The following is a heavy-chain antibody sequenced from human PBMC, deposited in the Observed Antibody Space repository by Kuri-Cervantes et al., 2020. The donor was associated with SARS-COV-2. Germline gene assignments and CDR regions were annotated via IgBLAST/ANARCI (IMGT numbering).Heavy chain of an antibody. CDR1: GYTFTGYY. V-gene: IGHV1-2*02. CDR2: INPNSGGT. Sequence: ASVKVSCKASGYTFTGYYMHWVRQAPGQGLEWVGWINPNSGGTNYAQRFQGRVTMTRDTSISTAYMELSRLRSDDTAVYYCARDSVATIEGYYYYYMDVWGKGTTVTVSS. CDR3: ARDSVATIEGYYYYYMDV. D-gene: IGHD5-12*01. J-gene: IGHJ6*03.